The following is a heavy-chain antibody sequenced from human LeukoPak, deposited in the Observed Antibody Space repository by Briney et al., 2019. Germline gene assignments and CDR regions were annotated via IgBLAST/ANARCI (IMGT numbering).Heavy chain of an antibody. CDR3: ARDQEGFDY. V-gene: IGHV1-46*01. Sequence: GASVKVSCKASGYSFTSNYIHWVRQAPGQGLELMGMIYPSDGRASYAQKFQGRVTVTRDTSTSTVHMDLSCLRSEDTAVDYCARDQEGFDYWGQGTLVTVSS. CDR2: IYPSDGRA. CDR1: GYSFTSNY. J-gene: IGHJ4*02.